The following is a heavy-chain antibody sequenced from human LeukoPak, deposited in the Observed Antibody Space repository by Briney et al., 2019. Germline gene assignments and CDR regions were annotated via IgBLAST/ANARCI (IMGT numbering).Heavy chain of an antibody. D-gene: IGHD2-21*02. V-gene: IGHV3-21*01. CDR2: ISSSRSYI. J-gene: IGHJ3*02. Sequence: GGSLRLSCAASGFTFSSYSMNWVRQAPGKGLEWVSSISSSRSYIYYADSVKGRFTISRDNAKNSLYLQMNSLRAEDTAAYYCARERRYCGGDCSRGDAFDIW. CDR3: ARERRYCGGDCSRGDAFDI. CDR1: GFTFSSYS.